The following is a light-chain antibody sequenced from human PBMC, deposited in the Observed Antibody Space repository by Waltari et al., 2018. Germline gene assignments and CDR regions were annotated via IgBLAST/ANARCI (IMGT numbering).Light chain of an antibody. CDR2: GAS. Sequence: EIVLTQSPGTLSLSPGDRAPLSCRASQSVSSTLAWYQQKPGQAPSLLIYGASIRATGIPDRFSGSGSGTDFSLTISRLEPEDFAVYYCQHYVTLPVTFGQGTKVEIK. CDR1: QSVSST. CDR3: QHYVTLPVT. V-gene: IGKV3-20*01. J-gene: IGKJ1*01.